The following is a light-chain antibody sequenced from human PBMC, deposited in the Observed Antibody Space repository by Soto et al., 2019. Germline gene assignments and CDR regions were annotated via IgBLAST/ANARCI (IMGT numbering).Light chain of an antibody. J-gene: IGLJ1*01. CDR2: EVT. Sequence: QSALTQPASVSGSPGQSITISCTGTSSDIGGYDYVSWYQQHPGTAPKLMIFEVTNRPSGVSNRFSGSKSGNSASLTISGLRAEDEADYYCRSFRSTSTRPYVFGTGTKLTVL. V-gene: IGLV2-14*01. CDR3: RSFRSTSTRPYV. CDR1: SSDIGGYDY.